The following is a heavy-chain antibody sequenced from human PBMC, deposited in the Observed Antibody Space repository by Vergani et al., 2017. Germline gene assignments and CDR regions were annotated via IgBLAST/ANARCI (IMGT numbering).Heavy chain of an antibody. D-gene: IGHD3-10*01. CDR2: IYYSGLT. V-gene: IGHV4-39*01. CDR1: GTSVNSYY. Sequence: QVKLQESGPGLVKPSETLSLTCTVSGTSVNSYYWGWIRQPPGKSLEWIGRIYYSGLTYYNPSLKSRVAISVDTSKNQFSLKLTSVTAADTAVYFCARQRPGRGWSPGDLDDWGKG. CDR3: ARQRPGRGWSPGDLDD. J-gene: IGHJ4*02.